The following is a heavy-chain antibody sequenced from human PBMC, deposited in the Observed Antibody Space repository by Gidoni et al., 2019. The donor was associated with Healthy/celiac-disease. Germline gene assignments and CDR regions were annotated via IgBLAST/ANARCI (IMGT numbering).Heavy chain of an antibody. V-gene: IGHV3-30*18. CDR3: AKDGNSGRNPDWYFDL. Sequence: QVQLVESGGGVVQPGRSLRLSCAASGFPFSSYGMHWVRQAPGKGREWVAVRSYDGSNKYYADSVKGRFTISRDNSKNTLYLQMNSLRAEDTAVYYCAKDGNSGRNPDWYFDLWGRGTLVTVSS. J-gene: IGHJ2*01. D-gene: IGHD1-26*01. CDR2: RSYDGSNK. CDR1: GFPFSSYG.